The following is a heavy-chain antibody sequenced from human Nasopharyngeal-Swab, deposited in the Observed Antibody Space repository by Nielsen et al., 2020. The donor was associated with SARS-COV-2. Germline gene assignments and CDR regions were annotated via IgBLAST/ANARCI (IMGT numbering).Heavy chain of an antibody. V-gene: IGHV3-30*03. CDR1: GFTFSSFG. Sequence: GGSLRLSCAASGFTFSSFGMHWVRQAPGKGLEWVAFIAHDASNEYYGDSVKGRFSISRDSSKNPLYLQMDSLRGEDTAVYYCARDAPAHYGAFYWGRGTLVTVSS. D-gene: IGHD4-17*01. CDR2: IAHDASNE. CDR3: ARDAPAHYGAFY. J-gene: IGHJ4*02.